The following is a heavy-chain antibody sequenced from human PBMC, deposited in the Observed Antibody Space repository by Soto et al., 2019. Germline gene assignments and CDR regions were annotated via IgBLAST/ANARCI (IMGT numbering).Heavy chain of an antibody. CDR2: IYWDDDK. D-gene: IGHD3-10*01. Sequence: SGPTLVNPTQTLTLTCTFSGFSLSTSGVGVGWIRQPPGKALEWLALIYWDDDKRYSSSLNSRLTITKDTSKNQVVLTMTNMGPVDTATYYFARTRNYYVSGRGFAYWTQGTLVT. CDR3: ARTRNYYVSGRGFAY. J-gene: IGHJ4*02. CDR1: GFSLSTSGVG. V-gene: IGHV2-5*02.